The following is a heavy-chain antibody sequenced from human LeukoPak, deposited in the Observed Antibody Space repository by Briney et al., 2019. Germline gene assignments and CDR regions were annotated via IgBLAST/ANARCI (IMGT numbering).Heavy chain of an antibody. J-gene: IGHJ3*02. CDR3: ARGWSGYDTVAQDAFDI. Sequence: GGSLRLFCAASGVTVSSNYMSWVRQAPGKGLEWVSGIYSGGSTYYADSVKGRFTISRDNSKNTLYLQMNSLRAEDTAVYYCARGWSGYDTVAQDAFDIWGQGTMVTVSS. CDR2: IYSGGST. CDR1: GVTVSSNY. V-gene: IGHV3-66*01. D-gene: IGHD5-12*01.